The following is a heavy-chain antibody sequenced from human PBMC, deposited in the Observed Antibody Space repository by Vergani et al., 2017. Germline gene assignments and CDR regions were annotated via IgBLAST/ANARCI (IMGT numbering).Heavy chain of an antibody. V-gene: IGHV3-30-3*01. Sequence: QVQLVESGGGVVQPGRSLRLSCAASGFTFSSYAMHWVRQAPGKGLGWVAVISYDGSNKYYADSVKGRFTISRDNSKNTLYLQMNSLRAEDTAVYYCARSLYSSSSPDYWGQGTLVTVSS. D-gene: IGHD6-6*01. CDR2: ISYDGSNK. CDR1: GFTFSSYA. CDR3: ARSLYSSSSPDY. J-gene: IGHJ4*02.